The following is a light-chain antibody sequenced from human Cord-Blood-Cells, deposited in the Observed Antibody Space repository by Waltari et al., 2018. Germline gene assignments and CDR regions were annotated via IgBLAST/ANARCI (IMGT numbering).Light chain of an antibody. V-gene: IGLV2-23*02. CDR1: SSDVGCHNL. CDR2: EVS. CDR3: CSYADSSTFF. J-gene: IGLJ1*01. Sequence: QPALTQPTSVSGSPGQSITISCPGTSSDVGCHNLVSRYQQHPGKAPNLRIYEVSKRPSGVSNRFSGSKSGNTASLTISGLQAEDEADYYCCSYADSSTFFFGTGTKVTVL.